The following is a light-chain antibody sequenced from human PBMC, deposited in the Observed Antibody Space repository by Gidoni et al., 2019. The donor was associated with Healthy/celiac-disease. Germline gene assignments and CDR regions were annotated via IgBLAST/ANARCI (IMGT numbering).Light chain of an antibody. J-gene: IGKJ2*03. Sequence: DIVLTQSPGTLSLSPGERATLSCRASQSVSSSYLAWYQQKPGQAPRLLIYGASSRATGIPDRFSGSGSGTDFTLTISRLEPEDFAVYYCQQYGSSPYRFGQGTKLEIK. CDR1: QSVSSSY. CDR3: QQYGSSPYR. CDR2: GAS. V-gene: IGKV3-20*01.